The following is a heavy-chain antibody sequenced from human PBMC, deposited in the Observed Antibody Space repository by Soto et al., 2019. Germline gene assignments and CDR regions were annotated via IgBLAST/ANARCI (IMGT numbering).Heavy chain of an antibody. CDR1: GFTFSSYA. Sequence: GGSLRLSCAASGFTFSSYAMHWVRQAPGKGLEWVAVISYDGSNKYYADSVKGRFTISRDNSKNTLYLQMNSLRAEDTAVYYCARDGTGTTPAGWLDPWGQGTLVTVYS. CDR2: ISYDGSNK. V-gene: IGHV3-30-3*01. D-gene: IGHD1-7*01. J-gene: IGHJ5*02. CDR3: ARDGTGTTPAGWLDP.